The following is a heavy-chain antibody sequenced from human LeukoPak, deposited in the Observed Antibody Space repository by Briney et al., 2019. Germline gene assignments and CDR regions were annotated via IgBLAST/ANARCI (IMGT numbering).Heavy chain of an antibody. V-gene: IGHV3-23*01. D-gene: IGHD2-21*02. CDR3: TPLGYCGGDCLDY. CDR2: ISGSGGST. Sequence: GGSLRLSCAASGFTFSSYAMSWVRQAPGKGLEWVSAISGSGGSTYYADSVKGRSTISRDNSKNTLYLQMNSLRAEDTAVYYCTPLGYCGGDCLDYWGQGTLVTVSS. J-gene: IGHJ4*02. CDR1: GFTFSSYA.